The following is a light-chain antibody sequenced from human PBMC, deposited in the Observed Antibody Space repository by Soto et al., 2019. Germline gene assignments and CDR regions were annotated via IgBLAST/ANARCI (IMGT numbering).Light chain of an antibody. J-gene: IGKJ4*01. CDR2: KAS. Sequence: DSQMTQYPSTLSASIGDRVTITCRAGQSISSWLAWYQQKPGKAPKLLISKASTLQCGVPPRFSGSGSGTEFALSISSLQPDDFATYYCQQYESYPMTFGGGTKVEIK. V-gene: IGKV1-5*03. CDR3: QQYESYPMT. CDR1: QSISSW.